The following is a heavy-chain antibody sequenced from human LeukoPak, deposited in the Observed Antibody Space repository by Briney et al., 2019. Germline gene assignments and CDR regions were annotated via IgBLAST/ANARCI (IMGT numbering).Heavy chain of an antibody. V-gene: IGHV3-49*04. CDR3: TREGTYYDFWSGYYGPHDY. Sequence: PGGSLRLSCTASGFTFGDYAMSWVRQAPGKGLEWVGFIRSKAYGGTTEYAASVKGRFTISRDDSKSIAYLQMNSLKTEDTAVYYCTREGTYYDFWSGYYGPHDYWGQGTLVTVSS. D-gene: IGHD3-3*01. J-gene: IGHJ4*02. CDR2: IRSKAYGGTT. CDR1: GFTFGDYA.